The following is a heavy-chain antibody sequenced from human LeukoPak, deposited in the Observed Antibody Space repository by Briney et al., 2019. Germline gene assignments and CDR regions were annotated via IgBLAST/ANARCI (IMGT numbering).Heavy chain of an antibody. J-gene: IGHJ1*01. CDR3: ARDSYRVESGIQH. D-gene: IGHD1-14*01. CDR2: INGDGRNI. V-gene: IGHV3-74*01. CDR1: GFTFSSYW. Sequence: PGGSLRLSCVASGFTFSSYWMHWVRQDPRKGLVRVSRINGDGRNINYADSVRGRFTISRDNAKNTLYLQMNSLRAEDTAVYFCARDSYRVESGIQHWGQGTLVTVSS.